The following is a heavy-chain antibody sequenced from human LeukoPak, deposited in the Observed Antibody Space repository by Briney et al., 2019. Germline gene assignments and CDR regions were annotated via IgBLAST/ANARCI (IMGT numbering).Heavy chain of an antibody. V-gene: IGHV3-7*01. CDR1: GFTFSSYW. Sequence: GGSLRLSCAASGFTFSSYWMAWVRQAPGKGLEWVANIRQDGGEIYYVDSVKGRFILSRDNAKNSMYLEMNSLRDEDTAVYYCARDKIVGATNFDSWGQGTLVTVSS. CDR2: IRQDGGEI. D-gene: IGHD1-26*01. CDR3: ARDKIVGATNFDS. J-gene: IGHJ4*02.